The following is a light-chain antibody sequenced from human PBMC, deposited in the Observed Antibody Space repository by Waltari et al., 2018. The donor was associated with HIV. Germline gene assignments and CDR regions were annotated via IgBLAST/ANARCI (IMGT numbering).Light chain of an antibody. CDR2: EVS. J-gene: IGLJ1*01. CDR1: SRDVGGYKY. V-gene: IGLV2-8*01. Sequence: QSALTQPPSASGSPGQSVPISCTGTSRDVGGYKYVSWYQQHPGKAPKLMIYEVSKRPSGVPDRFSGSKSGNTASLTVSGLQAEDEADYYCSSYAGRNNYVFGTGTKVTVL. CDR3: SSYAGRNNYV.